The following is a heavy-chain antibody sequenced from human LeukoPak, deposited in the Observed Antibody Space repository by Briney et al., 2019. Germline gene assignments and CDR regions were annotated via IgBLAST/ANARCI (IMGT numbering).Heavy chain of an antibody. V-gene: IGHV1-46*01. J-gene: IGHJ3*02. CDR3: ARDATCTPDAFDI. Sequence: ASVKVSCKASGYTFPSYFMHWVRQAPGQGLEWMGIINPTGGSTTYAQKFQGRVTMTRDTSTSTVYMELSSLRSEDTAVYYCARDATCTPDAFDIWGQGTMVTVSS. CDR2: INPTGGST. CDR1: GYTFPSYF.